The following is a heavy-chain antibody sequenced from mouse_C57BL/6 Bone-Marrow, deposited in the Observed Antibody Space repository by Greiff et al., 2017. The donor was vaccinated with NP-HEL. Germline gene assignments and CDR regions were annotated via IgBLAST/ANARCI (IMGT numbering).Heavy chain of an antibody. Sequence: QVQLQQSGAELARPGASVQLSCKASGYTFTSYGISWVKQRTGQGLEWIGEIYPRSGNTYYNEKFKGKATLTADKSSSTAYMELRSLTSEDSAVYFCARVRIYYDYDDWGQGTLVTVSA. J-gene: IGHJ3*01. D-gene: IGHD2-4*01. CDR3: ARVRIYYDYDD. CDR2: IYPRSGNT. V-gene: IGHV1-81*01. CDR1: GYTFTSYG.